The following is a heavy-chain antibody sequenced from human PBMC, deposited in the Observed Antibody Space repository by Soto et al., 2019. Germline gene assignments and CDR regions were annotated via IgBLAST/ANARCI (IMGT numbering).Heavy chain of an antibody. CDR3: ARQGGGEVATIWFDP. V-gene: IGHV5-51*01. J-gene: IGHJ5*02. CDR1: GYSFTSYW. CDR2: IYPGDSDT. D-gene: IGHD5-12*01. Sequence: GESLKISCKGSGYSFTSYWIGWVRQMPGKGLEWMGIIYPGDSDTRYSPSFQGQVTISADKSIGTAYLQWSSLKASDTAMYYCARQGGGEVATIWFDPWGQGTLVTVSS.